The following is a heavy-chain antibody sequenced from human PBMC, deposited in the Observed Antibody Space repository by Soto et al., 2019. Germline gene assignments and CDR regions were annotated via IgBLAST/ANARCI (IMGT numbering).Heavy chain of an antibody. Sequence: PGGSLRLSCAASGFTFSSYGMHWVRQAPGKGLEWGAVIGYDGSNKYYADSVKGRFTISRDNSKNTLYLQMNSLRAEDTAVYYCARELRITIFGVVPDPYYYYYYGMDVWGQGTTVTVSS. CDR2: IGYDGSNK. J-gene: IGHJ6*02. CDR3: ARELRITIFGVVPDPYYYYYYGMDV. D-gene: IGHD3-3*01. CDR1: GFTFSSYG. V-gene: IGHV3-33*01.